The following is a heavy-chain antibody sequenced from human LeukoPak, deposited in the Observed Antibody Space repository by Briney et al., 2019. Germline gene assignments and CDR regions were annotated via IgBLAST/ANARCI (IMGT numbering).Heavy chain of an antibody. CDR2: NNHGGRT. CDR3: ATTDGRDGNAGY. V-gene: IGHV4-34*01. J-gene: IGHJ4*02. Sequence: PSETLSLTCGVDAASFQSYYWSWFRQPSGKGLEWIGENNHGGRTNYNPSLKGRVTISIDTSKHQVFLNLRSATAADTAVYFCATTDGRDGNAGYWGQGNLVTVSS. CDR1: AASFQSYY. D-gene: IGHD1-1*01.